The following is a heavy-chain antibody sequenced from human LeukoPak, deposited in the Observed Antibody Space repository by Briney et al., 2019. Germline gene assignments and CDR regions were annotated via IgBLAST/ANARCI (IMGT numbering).Heavy chain of an antibody. CDR2: INHSVST. V-gene: IGHV4-34*01. CDR1: GGSFSGYS. Sequence: SSETLSLTCAVYGGSFSGYSWSWIRQPPGKGLEWIGEINHSVSTNYNPSLKSRVTISVDTCKNQFSLKLTSVTAADTAVYYCARVARWIYSNYGVWFDPWGQGTLVTVSS. D-gene: IGHD4-11*01. J-gene: IGHJ5*02. CDR3: ARVARWIYSNYGVWFDP.